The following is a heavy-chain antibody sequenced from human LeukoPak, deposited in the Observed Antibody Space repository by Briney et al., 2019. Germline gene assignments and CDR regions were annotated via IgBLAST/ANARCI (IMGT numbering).Heavy chain of an antibody. Sequence: GGSLRLSCAASEVTFRNAWMSWVRQAPGKGLEWVGRIKSKTDGGTTDYAAPVKGRFTISRDNSKNTLYLQMNSLRAEDTAVYYCAREGGYNWNVLDAFDIWGQGTMVTVSS. V-gene: IGHV3-15*01. CDR2: IKSKTDGGTT. CDR3: AREGGYNWNVLDAFDI. J-gene: IGHJ3*02. CDR1: EVTFRNAW. D-gene: IGHD1-1*01.